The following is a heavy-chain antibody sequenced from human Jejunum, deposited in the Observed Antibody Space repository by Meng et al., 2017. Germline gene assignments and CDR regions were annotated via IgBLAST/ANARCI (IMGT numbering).Heavy chain of an antibody. CDR3: VRAIGVVIMEADY. V-gene: IGHV1-3*01. CDR2: INAGNGDT. D-gene: IGHD2-2*01. J-gene: IGHJ4*02. CDR1: GYTFTNYA. Sequence: QGQLVQSGGEVKKPGASVKVSCKASGYTFTNYAMNWVRQAPGQRPEWMGWINAGNGDTKYLQKFQGRVTITRDTSASTAYMELSSLRSEDTAVYYCVRAIGVVIMEADYWGQGTLVTVSS.